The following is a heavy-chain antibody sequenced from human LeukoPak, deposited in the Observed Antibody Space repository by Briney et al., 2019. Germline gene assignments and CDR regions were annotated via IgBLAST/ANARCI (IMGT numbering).Heavy chain of an antibody. Sequence: PSQTLSLTCAISGDSVSSNSAAWNWIRQSPSRGLEWLGRTYYRSKWYHEYAVSVKSRITINPDTSKNQFSLQLNSVTPEDTAVYYCARLAAAAGHPDVWGKGTTVTVSS. CDR3: ARLAAAAGHPDV. CDR2: TYYRSKWYH. D-gene: IGHD6-13*01. J-gene: IGHJ6*03. V-gene: IGHV6-1*01. CDR1: GDSVSSNSAA.